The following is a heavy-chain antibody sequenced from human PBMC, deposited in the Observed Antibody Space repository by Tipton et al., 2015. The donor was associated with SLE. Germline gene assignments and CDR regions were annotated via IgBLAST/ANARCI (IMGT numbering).Heavy chain of an antibody. D-gene: IGHD1-26*01. CDR3: ARGGGSYYDH. V-gene: IGHV4-30-4*08. CDR2: IHSTGNP. J-gene: IGHJ4*02. Sequence: TLSLTCRVSGETIGRGIFYWSWIRHPPGKGLEWLGYIHSTGNPSSNPSLKSRLTLSLDTSKNQFSLRVRSVTAADTAVYYCARGGGSYYDHWGQGTLVTVSS. CDR1: GETIGRGIFY.